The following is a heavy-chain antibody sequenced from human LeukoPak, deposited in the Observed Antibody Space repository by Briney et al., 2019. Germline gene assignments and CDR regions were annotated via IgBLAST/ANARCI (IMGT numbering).Heavy chain of an antibody. J-gene: IGHJ5*02. D-gene: IGHD2-15*01. Sequence: SETLSLTCTVSGGSISSSSYYWGWIRQPPGKGLEWIGSIYYSGSTYYNPSLKSRVTISVDTSKNQFSLKLSSVTAADTAVYYCARRRVLLITGYNWFDPWGQGTLVTVSS. CDR2: IYYSGST. CDR1: GGSISSSSYY. V-gene: IGHV4-39*01. CDR3: ARRRVLLITGYNWFDP.